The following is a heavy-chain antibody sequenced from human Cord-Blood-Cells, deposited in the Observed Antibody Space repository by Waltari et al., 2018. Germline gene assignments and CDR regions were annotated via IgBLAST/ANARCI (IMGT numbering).Heavy chain of an antibody. CDR3: ARARCSSTSCYTNWYFDL. D-gene: IGHD2-2*02. V-gene: IGHV1-69*01. CDR1: GGTFSSYA. Sequence: QVQLVQSGAEVKKPGSSVKVSCKASGGTFSSYAISWVRQAPGQGLEWMGEIIPIFGTANYAQKFQGRVTITADESTSTAYMELSSLRSEDTAVYYCARARCSSTSCYTNWYFDLWGRGTLVTVSS. CDR2: IIPIFGTA. J-gene: IGHJ2*01.